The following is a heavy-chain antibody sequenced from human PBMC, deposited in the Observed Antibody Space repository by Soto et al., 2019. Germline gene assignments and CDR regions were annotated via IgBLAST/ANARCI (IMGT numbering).Heavy chain of an antibody. CDR3: AREYSNSPEAFDF. V-gene: IGHV4-61*03. CDR1: GVSVNSDNYY. CDR2: IYYTGST. Sequence: PSETLSLTCTVSGVSVNSDNYYWSWIRQPPGRGLEWIGYIYYTGSTTYNPSLKSRVTISLDTSRNHFSLSLGSVTAADTAVFYCAREYSNSPEAFDFWGRGTLVTVSS. J-gene: IGHJ4*02. D-gene: IGHD6-6*01.